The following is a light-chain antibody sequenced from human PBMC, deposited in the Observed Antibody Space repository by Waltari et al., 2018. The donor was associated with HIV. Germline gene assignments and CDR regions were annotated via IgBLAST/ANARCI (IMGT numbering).Light chain of an antibody. Sequence: AIQMTQSPSSLSASVGDRVTITCRASQGIRNDLGWYQQKPGKAPKLLIYAASSLQSGVPSRFSGSGSGTEFTLTISSLQSEDFAVYYCQQYNNWPALTFGGGTKVEIK. CDR1: QGIRND. J-gene: IGKJ4*01. V-gene: IGKV1-6*01. CDR3: QQYNNWPALT. CDR2: AAS.